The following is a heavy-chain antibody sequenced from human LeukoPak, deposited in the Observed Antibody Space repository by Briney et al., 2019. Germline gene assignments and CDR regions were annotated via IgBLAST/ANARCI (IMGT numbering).Heavy chain of an antibody. CDR3: AEFSAYDPFDS. Sequence: PSETLSLTCTVSGYSISSNYNWAWIRQPPGKGLEWIGTFNPSGNTYHNPSLKSRITISVDTSKNQFSLKLSSVTAADTAVYCAAEFSAYDPFDSWGQGTLVTVSS. CDR2: FNPSGNT. V-gene: IGHV4-38-2*02. J-gene: IGHJ4*02. CDR1: GYSISSNYN. D-gene: IGHD3-3*01.